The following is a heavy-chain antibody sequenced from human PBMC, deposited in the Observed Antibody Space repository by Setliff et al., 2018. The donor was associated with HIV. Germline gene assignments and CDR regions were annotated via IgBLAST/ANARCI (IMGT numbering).Heavy chain of an antibody. V-gene: IGHV4-59*08. Sequence: SETLSLTCTVSGGSISSYYWSWIRQPPGKGLEWIGYIYYSGSTNYNPSLKSRVTISVDMSKNQFSLKLSSVTAADTAVYYCARQLAIPGVAVTPVDYWGQGALVTVSS. CDR2: IYYSGST. CDR3: ARQLAIPGVAVTPVDY. J-gene: IGHJ4*02. D-gene: IGHD3-3*01. CDR1: GGSISSYY.